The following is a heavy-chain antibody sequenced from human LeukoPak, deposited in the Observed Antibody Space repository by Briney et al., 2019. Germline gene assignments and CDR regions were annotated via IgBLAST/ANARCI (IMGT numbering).Heavy chain of an antibody. CDR2: ISYDGSNK. D-gene: IGHD6-19*01. CDR3: ARDSVVAGGIDY. CDR1: GFTFSSYA. V-gene: IGHV3-30-3*01. J-gene: IGHJ4*02. Sequence: SGGSLRLSCAASGFTFSSYAMHWVRQAPGKGLEWVAVISYDGSNKYYADSVKGRFTISRDNSKNTLYLQTNSLRAEDTAVYYCARDSVVAGGIDYWGQGTLVTVSS.